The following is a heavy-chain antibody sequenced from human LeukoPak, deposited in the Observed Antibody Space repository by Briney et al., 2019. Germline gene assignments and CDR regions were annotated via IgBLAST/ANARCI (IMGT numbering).Heavy chain of an antibody. Sequence: GGSLRLSCAVSGYTFSSFSINCVRQAPGKGLEWVSSISVRSNYIYYADSVRGRFSISRDDARDSLYLQMNSLRAEDTAVYYCVRLRRNSDTSGYYYYYDFWGQGTLVTVSS. J-gene: IGHJ4*02. CDR2: ISVRSNYI. CDR1: GYTFSSFS. CDR3: VRLRRNSDTSGYYYYYDF. V-gene: IGHV3-21*01. D-gene: IGHD3-22*01.